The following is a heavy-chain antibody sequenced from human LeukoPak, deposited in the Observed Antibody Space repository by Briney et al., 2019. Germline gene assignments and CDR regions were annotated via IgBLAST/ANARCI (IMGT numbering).Heavy chain of an antibody. CDR1: RFTFSSDG. CDR2: IWYDGSKK. Sequence: GGSLRLSCAASRFTFSSDGMHWVRQAPGKGLEWVAVIWYDGSKKYYADSVKGRFTISRDNSKNTLYLQMSSLRAEDTAVYYCARDRNGNPNYYYYYMDVWGKGTTVTVSS. V-gene: IGHV3-33*01. J-gene: IGHJ6*03. D-gene: IGHD4-23*01. CDR3: ARDRNGNPNYYYYYMDV.